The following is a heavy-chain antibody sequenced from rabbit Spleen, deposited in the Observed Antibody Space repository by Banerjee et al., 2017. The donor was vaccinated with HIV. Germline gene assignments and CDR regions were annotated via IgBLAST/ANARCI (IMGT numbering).Heavy chain of an antibody. CDR3: ARNYVNAFDP. J-gene: IGHJ2*01. Sequence: LEESGGGLVKPGGTLTLTCTVSGFSFSSNWICWVRQAPGKGLEWIACIDTNDGDTAYANWPKGRFTISKTSSTTVTLQMTSLTAADTATYFCARNYVNAFDPWGQGTLVTVS. V-gene: IGHV1S45*01. CDR1: GFSFSSNW. CDR2: IDTNDGDT. D-gene: IGHD1-1*01.